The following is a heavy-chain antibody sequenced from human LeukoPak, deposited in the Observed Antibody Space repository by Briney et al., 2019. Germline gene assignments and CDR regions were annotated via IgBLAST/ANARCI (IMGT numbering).Heavy chain of an antibody. V-gene: IGHV3-30*03. J-gene: IGHJ4*02. CDR3: ARGAVAARVVYFDY. CDR1: GFTFSSYG. CDR2: ISYDGSNK. D-gene: IGHD2-15*01. Sequence: PGGSLRLSCAASGFTFSSYGMHWVRQAPGKGLEWVAVISYDGSNKYYADSVKGRFTISRDNSKNTLYLQMNSLRAEDTAVYYCARGAVAARVVYFDYWGQGTLVTVSS.